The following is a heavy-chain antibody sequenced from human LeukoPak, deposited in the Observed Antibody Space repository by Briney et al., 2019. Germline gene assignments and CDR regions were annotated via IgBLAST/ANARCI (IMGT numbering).Heavy chain of an antibody. CDR3: AKDPRGYGVLTAYSSIEF. J-gene: IGHJ4*02. CDR2: ISGSGGST. CDR1: GFIFSSYG. V-gene: IGHV3-23*01. D-gene: IGHD3-9*01. Sequence: GGSLRLSCAASGFIFSSYGMSWVRQAPGKGLEWVSAISGSGGSTYYADSVKGRFTISRDNSKNTEYLQMNSLRPEDTAVYYCAKDPRGYGVLTAYSSIEFWGQGTLVTVSS.